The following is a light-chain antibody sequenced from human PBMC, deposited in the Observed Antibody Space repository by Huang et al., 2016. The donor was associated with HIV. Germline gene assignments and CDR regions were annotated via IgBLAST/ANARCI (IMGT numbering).Light chain of an antibody. CDR3: QQYYSSPQT. V-gene: IGKV4-1*01. Sequence: DIIMSQSPDSLTVSLGERATLNCRSSQSVYASSTSKNYMAWFQQKPGQPPRLLLFWASSREVGVPDRFSGSGSWTHFTLTIANLQPEDAAIYYCQQYYSSPQTFGQGTRV. CDR1: QSVYASSTSKNY. J-gene: IGKJ1*01. CDR2: WAS.